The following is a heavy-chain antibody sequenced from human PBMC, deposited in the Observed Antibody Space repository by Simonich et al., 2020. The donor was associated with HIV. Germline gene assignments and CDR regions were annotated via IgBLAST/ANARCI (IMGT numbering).Heavy chain of an antibody. CDR3: ARREGFWFDP. CDR1: GESFSSYY. CDR2: INHSGSP. J-gene: IGHJ5*02. V-gene: IGHV4-34*01. Sequence: QVHLQQWGAGLLKPSEPLSLTCAVYGESFSSYYWTWIRQPPGKGREWIGEINHSGSPNSNPSLESRVSVSIDTSKNQCSLKLRFVTAADTAVYYCARREGFWFDPWGQGALVLVSS.